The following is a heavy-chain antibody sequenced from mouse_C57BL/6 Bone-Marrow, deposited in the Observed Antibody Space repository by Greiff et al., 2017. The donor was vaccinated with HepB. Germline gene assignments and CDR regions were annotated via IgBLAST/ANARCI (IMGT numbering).Heavy chain of an antibody. CDR1: GFSFNTYA. J-gene: IGHJ4*01. Sequence: EVQLQESGGGLVQPKGSLKLSCAASGFSFNTYAMNWVRQAPGKGLEWVARIRSKSNNYATYYADSVKDRFTISRDDSESMLYLQMNNLKTEDTAMYYCVSPLYYYGSSYAMDYWGQGTSVTVSS. V-gene: IGHV10-1*01. D-gene: IGHD1-1*01. CDR2: IRSKSNNYAT. CDR3: VSPLYYYGSSYAMDY.